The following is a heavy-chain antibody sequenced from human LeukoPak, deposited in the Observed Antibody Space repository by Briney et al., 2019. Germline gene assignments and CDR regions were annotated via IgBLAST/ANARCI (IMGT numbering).Heavy chain of an antibody. CDR2: ISSTGGTT. J-gene: IGHJ3*02. Sequence: PGGSLRLSCAPSGITFSSYGMSWVRQAPGKGLEWVSSISSTGGTTYYADSVKGRFTISRDNSKNTLHLQMNGLRAEDTAVYYCARDPLDISRWANAFDIWGQGTTVIVSS. CDR1: GITFSSYG. CDR3: ARDPLDISRWANAFDI. D-gene: IGHD5-12*01. V-gene: IGHV3-23*01.